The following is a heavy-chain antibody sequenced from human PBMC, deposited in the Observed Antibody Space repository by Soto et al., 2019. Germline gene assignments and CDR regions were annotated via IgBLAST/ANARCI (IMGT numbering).Heavy chain of an antibody. D-gene: IGHD6-19*01. CDR2: IIPIFGTA. Sequence: SVNRACKASGDTFSVDAISWGLQAPGQGLEWMGGIIPIFGTANYAQKFQGRVTITADESTSTAYMELSSLRSEDTAVYYCASGVAGYYYYYYGMDVWGQGTTVTVSS. J-gene: IGHJ6*02. CDR1: GDTFSVDA. CDR3: ASGVAGYYYYYYGMDV. V-gene: IGHV1-69*13.